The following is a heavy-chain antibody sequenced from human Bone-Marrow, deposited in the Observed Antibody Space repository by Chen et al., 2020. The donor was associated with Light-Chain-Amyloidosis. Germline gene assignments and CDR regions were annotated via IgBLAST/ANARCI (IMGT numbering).Heavy chain of an antibody. CDR1: GFTFSDHT. CDR3: ARGLHSYCSGSNCYPFW. D-gene: IGHD2-15*01. J-gene: IGHJ4*02. V-gene: IGHV3-30*04. Sequence: QVQLVESGGGVVQPRRSLRLSCEASGFTFSDHTVHWVRQAPAKGLEWVAGISYDGSKKYYAESVRGRFTISRDNSKDTLYLQVNSLRLEDTAVYYCARGLHSYCSGSNCYPFWWGQGTLVTVSS. CDR2: ISYDGSKK.